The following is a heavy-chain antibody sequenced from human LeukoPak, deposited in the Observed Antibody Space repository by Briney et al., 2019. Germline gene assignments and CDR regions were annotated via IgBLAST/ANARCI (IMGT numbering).Heavy chain of an antibody. CDR3: ARDDYNRL. D-gene: IGHD1-14*01. V-gene: IGHV3-74*01. J-gene: IGHJ4*02. CDR2: TDGSST. CDR1: GFIFGKSW. Sequence: GGSLRLSCAASGFIFGKSWMHWVRQAPGKGLVWVSRTDGSSTTYADSVKGRFSVSMDNAQNTLYLQMNSLRAEDTAVCYCARDDYNRLWGQGTLVTVSS.